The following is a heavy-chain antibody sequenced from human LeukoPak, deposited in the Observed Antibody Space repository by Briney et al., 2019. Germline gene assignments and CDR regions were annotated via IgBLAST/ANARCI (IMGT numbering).Heavy chain of an antibody. CDR3: ARGDFWFDP. V-gene: IGHV5-51*01. CDR2: IYPGDSNT. CDR1: GYSFSNYW. Sequence: GESLKISCKGSGYSFSNYWIGWVRQMPGKGLEWMGIIYPGDSNTRYSPSFQGQVTISADRSISTAYLQWSSLKASDTAIYYCARGDFWFDPWGQGTLVTVSS. J-gene: IGHJ5*02.